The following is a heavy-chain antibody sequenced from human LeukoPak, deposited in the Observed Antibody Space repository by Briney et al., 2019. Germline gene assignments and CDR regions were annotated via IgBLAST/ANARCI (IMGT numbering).Heavy chain of an antibody. D-gene: IGHD6-13*01. J-gene: IGHJ6*02. CDR2: MNPNSGNA. Sequence: ASVKVSCKASGYTFTGYYMRWVRQAPGQGLEWMGWMNPNSGNAGYAQKFQGRVTMTRNTSISTAYMELSSLRSEDTAVYYCARGYSSSWLRGYYYYYYGMDVWGQGTTVTVSS. CDR1: GYTFTGYY. CDR3: ARGYSSSWLRGYYYYYYGMDV. V-gene: IGHV1-8*02.